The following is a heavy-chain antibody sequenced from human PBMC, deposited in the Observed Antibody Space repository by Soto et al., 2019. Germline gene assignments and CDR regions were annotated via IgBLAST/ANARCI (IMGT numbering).Heavy chain of an antibody. Sequence: QVQLVQSGAEVKKPGSSVKVSCKASGGTFSSYAISWVRQAPGQGLEWMGGIIPIFGTANYAQKFQGRVTITADKSTRTAYMELSSLRSEDTAVYYCARDRGGSCWKTKTFDDWGQGTLVTVSS. CDR3: ARDRGGSCWKTKTFDD. CDR1: GGTFSSYA. V-gene: IGHV1-69*06. D-gene: IGHD6-19*01. J-gene: IGHJ4*02. CDR2: IIPIFGTA.